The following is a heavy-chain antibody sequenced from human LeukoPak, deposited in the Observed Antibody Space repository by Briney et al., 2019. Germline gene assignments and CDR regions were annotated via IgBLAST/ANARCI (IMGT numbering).Heavy chain of an antibody. D-gene: IGHD3-3*01. J-gene: IGHJ6*02. CDR1: GFTFDGYA. Sequence: AGGSLRLSCAASGFTFDGYAMHWVRQAPGKGLEWVSGISWNSGSIGYADSVKGRFTISRDNAKNSLYLQMNSLRAEDTALYYCAKGRLLDHYYYYGMDVWGQGTTVTVSS. CDR3: AKGRLLDHYYYYGMDV. V-gene: IGHV3-9*01. CDR2: ISWNSGSI.